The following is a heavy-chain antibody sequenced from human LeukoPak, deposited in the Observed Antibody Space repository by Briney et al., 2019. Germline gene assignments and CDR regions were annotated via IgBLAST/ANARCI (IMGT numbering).Heavy chain of an antibody. Sequence: ASVKVSCKASGYTFTSYGISWVRQAPGQGLEWMGWISAYNGNTNYAQKLQGRVTMTTDTSTSTAYMELRSLRSDDTAVYYCASSGYCSSTSCYHDAFDIWGQGTMVTVSS. V-gene: IGHV1-18*01. CDR3: ASSGYCSSTSCYHDAFDI. D-gene: IGHD2-2*01. CDR1: GYTFTSYG. J-gene: IGHJ3*02. CDR2: ISAYNGNT.